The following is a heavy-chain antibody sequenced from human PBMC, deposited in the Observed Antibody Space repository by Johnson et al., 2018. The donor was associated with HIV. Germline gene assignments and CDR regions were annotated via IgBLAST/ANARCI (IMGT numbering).Heavy chain of an antibody. CDR1: GFTFSDYY. D-gene: IGHD6-19*01. CDR2: ISGSGGAI. V-gene: IGHV3-11*04. J-gene: IGHJ3*01. CDR3: VRGLCSSDWYFGDRDAFDV. Sequence: QVQLVESGGGLVKPGGSLRLSCAASGFTFSDYYMSWIRQAPGKGLEWVSYISGSGGAIYYADSVKGRFTISRGNAKNSLYLQMNSLRAGDTAVYYGVRGLCSSDWYFGDRDAFDVWGQGTMVTVSS.